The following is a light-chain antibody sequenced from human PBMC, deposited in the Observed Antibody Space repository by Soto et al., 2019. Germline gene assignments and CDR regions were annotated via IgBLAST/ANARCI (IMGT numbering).Light chain of an antibody. V-gene: IGKV1-9*01. CDR1: QGLSSY. CDR3: QQAYSFPIT. J-gene: IGKJ5*01. Sequence: IQMTQSPSSLSASVGDRVTITCRASQGLSSYLAWYQQKPGKAPKLLIYAASTLQSGVPSRFSGNGSGTDFTLIISSLQPEDSATYYCQQAYSFPITFGQGTRLEI. CDR2: AAS.